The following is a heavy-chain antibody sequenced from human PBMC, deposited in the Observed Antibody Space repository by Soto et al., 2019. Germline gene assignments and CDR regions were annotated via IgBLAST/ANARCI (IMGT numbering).Heavy chain of an antibody. CDR3: GKMEGMDPWAYSFDY. Sequence: EVQVLESGGGLVQPGGSLRLSCAATGFTFSDFAMSWVRQAPGKGLEWVSRIYGGGNGPHYADSVKGRVTISRDNSKNTLYLQMNSLRAEDTAVYYWGKMEGMDPWAYSFDYWGQGTLVTVSS. D-gene: IGHD2-2*03. J-gene: IGHJ4*02. CDR2: IYGGGNGP. V-gene: IGHV3-23*01. CDR1: GFTFSDFA.